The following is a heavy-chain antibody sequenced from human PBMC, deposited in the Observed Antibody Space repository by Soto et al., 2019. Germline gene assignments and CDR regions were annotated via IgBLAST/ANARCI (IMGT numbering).Heavy chain of an antibody. D-gene: IGHD6-6*01. CDR3: ARGGDKDSSSLCFDY. CDR1: GGSISSGGYY. V-gene: IGHV4-31*03. J-gene: IGHJ4*02. CDR2: IYYSGST. Sequence: QVRLQESGPGLVKPSQTLSLTCTVSGGSISSGGYYWSWIRQHPGKGLEWIGYIYYSGSTYYNPSLKSRVTISVDTSKNQFSLKLSSVTAADTAVYYCARGGDKDSSSLCFDYWGQGTLVTVSS.